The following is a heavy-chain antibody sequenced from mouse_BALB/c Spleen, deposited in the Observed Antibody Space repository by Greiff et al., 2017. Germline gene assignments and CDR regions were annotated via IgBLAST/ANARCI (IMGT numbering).Heavy chain of an antibody. V-gene: IGHV1-77*01. J-gene: IGHJ3*01. CDR1: GYTFTDYY. D-gene: IGHD2-1*01. CDR2: IYPGSGNT. Sequence: QVQLKQSGAELARPGASVKLSCTASGYTFTDYYINWVKQRTGQGLEWIGEIYPGSGNTYYNEKFKGKATLTADKSSSTAYMQLSSLTSEDTAVYFCARGEDGNSWFAYWGQGTLVTVSA. CDR3: ARGEDGNSWFAY.